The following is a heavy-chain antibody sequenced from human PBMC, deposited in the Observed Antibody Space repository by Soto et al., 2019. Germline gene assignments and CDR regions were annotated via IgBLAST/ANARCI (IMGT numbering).Heavy chain of an antibody. V-gene: IGHV5-51*01. Sequence: GESLKISCKGSGYSFTSCWIGWVRQMPGKGLEWMGIIYPGDSDTRYSPSFQGQVTISADKSISTAYLQWSSLKASDTAMYYCARSRRGAYSSGWYSLSGYYNYGIDVWGQGTTVTVSS. CDR3: ARSRRGAYSSGWYSLSGYYNYGIDV. CDR2: IYPGDSDT. CDR1: GYSFTSCW. J-gene: IGHJ6*02. D-gene: IGHD6-19*01.